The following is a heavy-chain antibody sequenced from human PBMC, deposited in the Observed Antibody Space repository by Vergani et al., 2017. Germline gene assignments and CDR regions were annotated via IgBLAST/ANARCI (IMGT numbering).Heavy chain of an antibody. V-gene: IGHV4-39*01. CDR1: GGSISSSSYY. Sequence: QLQLQESGPGLVKPSETLSLTCTVSGGSISSSSYYWGWIRQPPGKGLEWIGSIYYSGSTYYNPSLKSRVTISVDTSKNQFSLKLKSVTAADTAVYYCSRCFRDKRMIYGGTVENWFDPWGQGTLVTVSS. CDR3: SRCFRDKRMIYGGTVENWFDP. J-gene: IGHJ5*02. D-gene: IGHD3-22*01. CDR2: IYYSGST.